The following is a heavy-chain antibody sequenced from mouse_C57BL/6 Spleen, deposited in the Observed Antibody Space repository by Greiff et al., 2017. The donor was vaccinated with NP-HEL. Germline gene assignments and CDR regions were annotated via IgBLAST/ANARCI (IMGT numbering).Heavy chain of an antibody. Sequence: EVQLQQSGAELVRPGASVKLSCTASGFNIKDYYMHWVKQRPEQGLEWIGRIDPEDGDTEYAPKFQGKATMTADTSSNTAYLQLSCLTSEDTAVYDCTTSSTTVVAERFAYWGQGTLVTVSA. CDR2: IDPEDGDT. V-gene: IGHV14-1*01. CDR3: TTSSTTVVAERFAY. J-gene: IGHJ3*01. CDR1: GFNIKDYY. D-gene: IGHD1-1*01.